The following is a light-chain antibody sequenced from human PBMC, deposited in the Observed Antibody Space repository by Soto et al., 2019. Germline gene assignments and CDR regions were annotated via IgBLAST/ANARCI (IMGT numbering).Light chain of an antibody. Sequence: EIEMTQSPATLSLAPGERVTLSCMASESVSTNLAWYQQKAGQAPRLLIYGASTRATGIPARFSGSGSGTEFTLTISSLQSEDFAVYYCQQYNNWPPWTFGQGTKVDIK. V-gene: IGKV3-15*01. CDR1: ESVSTN. CDR3: QQYNNWPPWT. CDR2: GAS. J-gene: IGKJ1*01.